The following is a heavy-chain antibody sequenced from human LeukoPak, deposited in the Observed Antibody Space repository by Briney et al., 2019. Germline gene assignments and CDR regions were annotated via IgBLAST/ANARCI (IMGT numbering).Heavy chain of an antibody. V-gene: IGHV3-53*01. Sequence: GGSLRLSCAASGLTVTSNYMSWIRQAPGKGLEWVSVICSGGDTYYADSVKGRFTISRDNSKNTLYLQMNSLRAEDTAVYYCARPGDSTGAFDYWGQGTLVTVSS. CDR2: ICSGGDT. CDR3: ARPGDSTGAFDY. J-gene: IGHJ4*02. D-gene: IGHD6-25*01. CDR1: GLTVTSNY.